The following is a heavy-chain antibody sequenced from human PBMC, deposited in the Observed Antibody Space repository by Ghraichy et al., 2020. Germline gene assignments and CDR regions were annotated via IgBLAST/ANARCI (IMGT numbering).Heavy chain of an antibody. Sequence: SETLSLTCAVYGGSFSGYYWSWIRQPPGKGLEWIGEINHSGSTNYNPSLKSRVTISVDTSKNQFSLKLSSVTAADTAVYYCASTTALVYGMDVWGQGTTVTVSS. CDR2: INHSGST. CDR3: ASTTALVYGMDV. CDR1: GGSFSGYY. J-gene: IGHJ6*02. V-gene: IGHV4-34*01. D-gene: IGHD4-11*01.